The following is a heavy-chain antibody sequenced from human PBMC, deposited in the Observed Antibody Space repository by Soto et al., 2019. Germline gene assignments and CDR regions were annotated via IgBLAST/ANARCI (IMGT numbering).Heavy chain of an antibody. CDR3: TRDMDGIHTLDY. V-gene: IGHV3-49*04. CDR2: IRSKAYGGTT. D-gene: IGHD3-10*01. Sequence: HPGGSLRLSCTASGFTFGDYAMSWVRQAPGKGLEWVGFIRSKAYGGTTEYAASVKGRFTISRDDSKSIAYLQMNSLKTEDTAVYYCTRDMDGIHTLDYWGQGTLVTVSS. CDR1: GFTFGDYA. J-gene: IGHJ4*02.